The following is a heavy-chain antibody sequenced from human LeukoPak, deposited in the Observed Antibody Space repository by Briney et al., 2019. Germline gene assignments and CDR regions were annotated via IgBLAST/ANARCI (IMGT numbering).Heavy chain of an antibody. CDR1: GFTFSSYG. CDR2: IWYDGSNK. D-gene: IGHD5-24*01. V-gene: IGHV3-33*01. Sequence: PGRSLRLSCAASGFTFSSYGMHWVRQAPGKGLEWVAVIWYDGSNKYYADSVKGRFTISRDNSKNTLYLQMNSLRAGDTAVYYCARGKMATITDAFDIWGQGTMVTVSS. CDR3: ARGKMATITDAFDI. J-gene: IGHJ3*02.